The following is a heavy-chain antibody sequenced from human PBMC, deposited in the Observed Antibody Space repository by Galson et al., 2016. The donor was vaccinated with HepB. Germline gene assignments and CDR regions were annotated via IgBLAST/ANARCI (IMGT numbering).Heavy chain of an antibody. D-gene: IGHD6-19*01. Sequence: SLRLSCAASGFTFNKYPMFWVRQAPEKGLEWVSGISASGAGTYYADSVKGRFTISRDNFKNTLYLQMNSLRAEDTAVYYCAKEISVAGVNGLPSDYWGQGTLVIVSS. V-gene: IGHV3-23*01. CDR3: AKEISVAGVNGLPSDY. CDR1: GFTFNKYP. J-gene: IGHJ4*02. CDR2: ISASGAGT.